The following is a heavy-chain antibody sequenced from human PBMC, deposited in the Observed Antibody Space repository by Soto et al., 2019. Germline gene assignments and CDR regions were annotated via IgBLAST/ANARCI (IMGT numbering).Heavy chain of an antibody. CDR1: GGTFSSYA. V-gene: IGHV1-69*01. CDR2: IIPIFGTA. J-gene: IGHJ6*02. D-gene: IGHD2-15*01. CDR3: ARGYCSGGSCYRALGYYYYVMDV. Sequence: QVQLVQSGAEVKKPGSSVKVSCKASGGTFSSYAISWVRQAPGQGLEWMGGIIPIFGTANYAQKFQGRVTITADESTSTAYMELSRMRSEDTAVYYCARGYCSGGSCYRALGYYYYVMDVWVQGTTVTVSS.